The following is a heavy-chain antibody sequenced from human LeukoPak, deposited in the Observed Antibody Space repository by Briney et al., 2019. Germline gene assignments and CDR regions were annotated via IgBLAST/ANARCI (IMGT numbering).Heavy chain of an antibody. CDR2: IYTSGST. CDR1: GGSISSYY. CDR3: ARRGYSSSWYGYNWFDP. D-gene: IGHD6-13*01. Sequence: PSETLSLTCTVSGGSISSYYWSWIRQPAGKGLEWIGRIYTSGSTNYNPSLKSRVTISVDTSKNQFSLKLSSVTAADTAVYYRARRGYSSSWYGYNWFDPWGQGTLVTVSS. V-gene: IGHV4-4*07. J-gene: IGHJ5*02.